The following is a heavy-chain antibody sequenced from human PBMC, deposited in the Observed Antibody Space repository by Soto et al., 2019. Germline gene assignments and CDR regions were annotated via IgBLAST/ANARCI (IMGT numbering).Heavy chain of an antibody. CDR1: GRSISSVGYS. J-gene: IGHJ4*02. D-gene: IGHD2-15*01. CDR2: IYHSGST. V-gene: IGHV4-30-2*01. CDR3: ARAVVTKYAY. Sequence: PSETLSLTCAVYGRSISSVGYSWSWIRQPPGKGLEWIGYIYHSGSTYYNPSLKSRVTISVDRSKNQFSLKLSSVTAADTAVYYCARAVVTKYAYWGQGTLVIVSS.